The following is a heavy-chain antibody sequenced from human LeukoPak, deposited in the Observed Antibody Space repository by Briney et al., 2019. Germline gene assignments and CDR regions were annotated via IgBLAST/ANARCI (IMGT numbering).Heavy chain of an antibody. CDR2: INAGNGNT. V-gene: IGHV1-3*01. Sequence: ASVKVSCKASGYTFTSYAMHWVRQAPGQRLEWMGWINAGNGNTKYSQKFQGRVTITRDTSASTAYMELSSLRSEDTAVYYCASNHRTGYFGGAAFGIWGQGTMVTVSS. D-gene: IGHD3-9*01. CDR1: GYTFTSYA. J-gene: IGHJ3*02. CDR3: ASNHRTGYFGGAAFGI.